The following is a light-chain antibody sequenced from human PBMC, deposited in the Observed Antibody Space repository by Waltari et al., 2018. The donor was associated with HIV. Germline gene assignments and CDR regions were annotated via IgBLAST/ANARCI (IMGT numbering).Light chain of an antibody. CDR1: QTISNS. V-gene: IGKV1-39*01. CDR2: TAS. J-gene: IGKJ4*01. CDR3: QQSYGTPLT. Sequence: DIRMTQSPSSLSASIGDRVTITCRASQTISNSLNWYQQTPGQAPKLLTYTASRLQSGVPSRFSGSSSGTDFTLTISSLQPDDFATYYCQQSYGTPLTFGGGTRVELK.